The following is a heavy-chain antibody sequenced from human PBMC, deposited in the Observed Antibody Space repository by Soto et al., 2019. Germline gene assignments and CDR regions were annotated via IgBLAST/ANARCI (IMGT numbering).Heavy chain of an antibody. CDR3: ARGYCSGGSCYRY. V-gene: IGHV4-39*01. J-gene: IGHJ4*02. CDR2: IYYSGST. D-gene: IGHD2-15*01. CDR1: GGSISSSSYY. Sequence: PSETLSLTRTVSGGSISSSSYYWGWIRQPPGKGLEWIGSIYYSGSTYYNPSLKSRVTISVDASKNQFSLKLSSVTAADTAVYYCARGYCSGGSCYRYWGQGSQVTVSS.